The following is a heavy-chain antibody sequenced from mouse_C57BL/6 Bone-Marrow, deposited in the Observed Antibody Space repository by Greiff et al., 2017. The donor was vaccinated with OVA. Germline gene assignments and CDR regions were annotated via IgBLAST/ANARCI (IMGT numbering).Heavy chain of an antibody. CDR2: ISDGGSYT. V-gene: IGHV5-4*01. J-gene: IGHJ2*01. CDR1: GFTFSSYA. D-gene: IGHD4-1*01. CDR3: ARELTGRNY. Sequence: EVKLVESGGGLVKPGGSLKLSCAASGFTFSSYAMSWVRQTPEKRLEWVATISDGGSYTYYPDNVKGRFTISRDNAKNNLYLQMSHLKSEDTAMYYCARELTGRNYWGQGTTLTVSS.